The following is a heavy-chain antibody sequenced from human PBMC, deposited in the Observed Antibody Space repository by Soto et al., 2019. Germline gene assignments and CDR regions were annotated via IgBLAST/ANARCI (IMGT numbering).Heavy chain of an antibody. CDR3: ARGPSSGSYFEY. V-gene: IGHV4-4*02. Sequence: VQLQESGPGLVKPSGTLSLTCAVSGGAISGSNWWSWVRQPPGKGLEWIAEIQHSGSTNYNPSLKGRATLSVGRSKSRFSMNLSSVTAADAAVYYCARGPSSGSYFEYLCQGALVTVST. CDR2: IQHSGST. D-gene: IGHD6-19*01. J-gene: IGHJ4*02. CDR1: GGAISGSNW.